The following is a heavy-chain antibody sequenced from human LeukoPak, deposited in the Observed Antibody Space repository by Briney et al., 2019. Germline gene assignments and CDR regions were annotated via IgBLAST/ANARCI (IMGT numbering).Heavy chain of an antibody. V-gene: IGHV4-39*01. Sequence: SETLSLTCTVSGGSINSSSNQWGWIRRHPGKGLEWFGSISYSGNTYYKPSLKSRVTVSVDTSKKQFSLKLSSVTAADTAVYFCAKIPIVLGPAYFDSWGQGPLVTVSP. D-gene: IGHD2-8*01. CDR2: ISYSGNT. CDR1: GGSINSSSNQ. J-gene: IGHJ4*02. CDR3: AKIPIVLGPAYFDS.